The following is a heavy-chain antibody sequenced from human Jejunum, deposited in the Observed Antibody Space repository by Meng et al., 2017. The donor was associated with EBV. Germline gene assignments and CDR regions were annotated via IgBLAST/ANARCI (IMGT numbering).Heavy chain of an antibody. D-gene: IGHD1-26*01. CDR3: ARDQNGSYFAY. V-gene: IGHV4-61*08. CDR1: GGSVSSGGYY. CDR2: IYNSEST. Sequence: QVQWRESGPGLVKPWETLSLTCTVSGGSVSSGGYYWSWIRQPPGKGLEWIGYIYNSESTNYKSSLKSRVTISADTSKNQFSLRLSSVTAADTAVYYCARDQNGSYFAYWGQGTLVTVSS. J-gene: IGHJ4*02.